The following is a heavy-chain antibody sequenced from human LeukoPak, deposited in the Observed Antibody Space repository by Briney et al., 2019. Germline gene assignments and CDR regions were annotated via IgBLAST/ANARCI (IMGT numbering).Heavy chain of an antibody. D-gene: IGHD5-18*01. Sequence: GGSLRLSCAASGFTFSSYEMNWVRQAPGKGLEWVSYISSSGSTIYYADSVKGRFTISRDNAKNSLYLQMNSLRAEDTAVYYCARGGPGYSLDYWGQGTLVTVSP. CDR1: GFTFSSYE. J-gene: IGHJ4*02. CDR2: ISSSGSTI. CDR3: ARGGPGYSLDY. V-gene: IGHV3-48*03.